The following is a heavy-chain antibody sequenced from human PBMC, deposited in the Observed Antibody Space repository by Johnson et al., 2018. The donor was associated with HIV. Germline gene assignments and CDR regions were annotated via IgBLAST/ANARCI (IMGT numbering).Heavy chain of an antibody. CDR3: ARDRGSSSWYRDAFDI. V-gene: IGHV3-11*04. J-gene: IGHJ3*02. CDR1: GFTFSDYY. Sequence: QVQVVESGGGLVKPGGSLRLSCAASGFTFSDYYMSWIRKAPGKGLEWVSYISSSGSTIYYADSVKGRLTISRDNAKNSLYLQMNSLRAEDTAVYYCARDRGSSSWYRDAFDIWGQGTMVTVSS. D-gene: IGHD6-13*01. CDR2: ISSSGSTI.